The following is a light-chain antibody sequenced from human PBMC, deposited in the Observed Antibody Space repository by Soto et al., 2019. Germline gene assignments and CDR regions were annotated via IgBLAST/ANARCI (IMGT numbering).Light chain of an antibody. J-gene: IGKJ5*01. CDR2: GAP. Sequence: EIVLTQSPGTLSLSPGERATLSCRASQSVSSSHLAWSQQKPGQAPRLLIYGAPSRATGVPDRFSGSGSGTDFTLTITRLEPEDSAVYYCQQYGSLITFGQGTRPEIK. CDR1: QSVSSSH. V-gene: IGKV3-20*01. CDR3: QQYGSLIT.